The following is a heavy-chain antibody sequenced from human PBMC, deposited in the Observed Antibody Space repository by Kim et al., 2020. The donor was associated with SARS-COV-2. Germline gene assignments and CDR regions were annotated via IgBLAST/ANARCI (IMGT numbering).Heavy chain of an antibody. CDR3: ARGGGPAGSS. J-gene: IGHJ4*02. D-gene: IGHD2-15*01. CDR2: GNT. V-gene: IGHV3-53*01. Sequence: GNTYYADSVKGRFTISRDNSKNTLYLQMNSLRVEDTAVYYCARGGGPAGSSWGQGTLVTVSS.